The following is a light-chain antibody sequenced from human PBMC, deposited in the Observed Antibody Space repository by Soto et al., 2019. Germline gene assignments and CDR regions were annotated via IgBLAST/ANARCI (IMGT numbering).Light chain of an antibody. V-gene: IGKV3-11*01. CDR3: QQRSDWPLT. Sequence: EIVLTQSPATLSLSPGERATLSCRARQSVSTYLAWYQQKVGQAPRLLIFDASNRATGIPARFRGSWSGTDFTLTISSLEPEDFAVYYCQQRSDWPLTFGGGTKVEIK. CDR2: DAS. J-gene: IGKJ4*01. CDR1: QSVSTY.